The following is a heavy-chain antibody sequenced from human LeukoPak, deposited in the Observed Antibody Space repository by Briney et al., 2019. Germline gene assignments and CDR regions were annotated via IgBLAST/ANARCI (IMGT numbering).Heavy chain of an antibody. CDR3: ARDLSYYDSSGYYADYYYYYGMDV. Sequence: PGGSLRLSCAASGFTFSSYSMNWVRQAPGKGLEWVSSISSSSSYIYYADSVKGRFTISRDNAKNSLYLQMNSLRAEDTAVYYCARDLSYYDSSGYYADYYYYYGMDVWGQGTTVTVSS. V-gene: IGHV3-21*01. D-gene: IGHD3-22*01. J-gene: IGHJ6*02. CDR2: ISSSSSYI. CDR1: GFTFSSYS.